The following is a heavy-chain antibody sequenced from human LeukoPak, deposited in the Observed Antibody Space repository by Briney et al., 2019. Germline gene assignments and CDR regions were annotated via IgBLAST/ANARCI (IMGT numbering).Heavy chain of an antibody. CDR3: AKDGIHSSSSGN. V-gene: IGHV3-23*01. CDR1: GFTFSNHA. Sequence: PGGSLRLSCAASGFTFSNHAMSWVRQAPGKGLEWVSGISGSGGSTYYADSVKGRSTISRDNSKNTLFLQINNLRAEDTAVYYCAKDGIHSSSSGNWGQGTLVTVSS. CDR2: ISGSGGST. J-gene: IGHJ4*02. D-gene: IGHD6-6*01.